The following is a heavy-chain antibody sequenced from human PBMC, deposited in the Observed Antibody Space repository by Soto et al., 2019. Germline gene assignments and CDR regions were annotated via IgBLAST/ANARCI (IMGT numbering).Heavy chain of an antibody. Sequence: GGSLRLSCAASGFTFSSYGMHWVRQAPGKGLEWVAVISYDGSNNYYADSVKGRFTISRDNSKNTLYLQMNSLRAEDTAVYYCAKDHYYDSSGYHYYYYYGMDVWGQGTTVTVSS. D-gene: IGHD3-22*01. V-gene: IGHV3-30*18. J-gene: IGHJ6*02. CDR2: ISYDGSNN. CDR3: AKDHYYDSSGYHYYYYYGMDV. CDR1: GFTFSSYG.